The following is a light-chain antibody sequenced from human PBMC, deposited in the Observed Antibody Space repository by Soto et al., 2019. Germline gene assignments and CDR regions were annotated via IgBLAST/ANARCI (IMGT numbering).Light chain of an antibody. CDR2: DAS. CDR3: QQHISWPLT. J-gene: IGKJ4*01. Sequence: EIVLTQSPATLSLSPGERAPLSCRASQSISSYLAWYQQKPGQAPRLLIYDASNRATGIPTRFSGSGSGTDFTLTISNLEPEDFAVYYCQQHISWPLTFGGGTKVDIK. CDR1: QSISSY. V-gene: IGKV3-11*01.